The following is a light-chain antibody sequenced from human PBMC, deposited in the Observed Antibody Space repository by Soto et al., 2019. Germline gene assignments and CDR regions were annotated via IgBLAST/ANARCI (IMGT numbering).Light chain of an antibody. Sequence: QSLLTQPGSVSGSPGQSITISCSQTSSDVGGNNYVPRYQQQSGKAPTLIIHEVSYRPSGVSNRFSGFQSGNTASLTISGLQAEDEADYYCSSYTSSRAYDFGIGTKVTVL. CDR2: EVS. CDR1: SSDVGGNNY. CDR3: SSYTSSRAYD. J-gene: IGLJ1*01. V-gene: IGLV2-14*01.